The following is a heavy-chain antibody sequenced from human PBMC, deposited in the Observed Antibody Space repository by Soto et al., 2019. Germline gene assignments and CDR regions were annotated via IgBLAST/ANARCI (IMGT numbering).Heavy chain of an antibody. V-gene: IGHV4-30-4*01. CDR2: IYYSGST. CDR1: GGSISSGDYY. Sequence: SETLSLTCTVSGGSISSGDYYWSWIRQPPGKGLEWIGYIYYSGSTYYNPSLKSRVTISVDTSKNQFSLKLSSVTAADTAVYYCARGSPYRYYDFWSGTHWFDPWGQGTLVTVSS. CDR3: ARGSPYRYYDFWSGTHWFDP. D-gene: IGHD3-3*01. J-gene: IGHJ5*02.